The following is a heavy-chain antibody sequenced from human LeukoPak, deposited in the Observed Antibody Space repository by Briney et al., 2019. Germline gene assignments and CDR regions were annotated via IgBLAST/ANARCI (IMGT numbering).Heavy chain of an antibody. Sequence: ASVKVSRKASGYTFTSYYMHWVRQAPGQGLEWVGIINTSGGSTSYAQKFQGRVTMTRDTSTSTVYMELSSLRSQDTAVYYGARSVVYDNCCYPHFDYWGQGTLVTVSS. CDR3: ARSVVYDNCCYPHFDY. CDR2: INTSGGST. J-gene: IGHJ4*02. CDR1: GYTFTSYY. D-gene: IGHD3-22*01. V-gene: IGHV1-46*01.